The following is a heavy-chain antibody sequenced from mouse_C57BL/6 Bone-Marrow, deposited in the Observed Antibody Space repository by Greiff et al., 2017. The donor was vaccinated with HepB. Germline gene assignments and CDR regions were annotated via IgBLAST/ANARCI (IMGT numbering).Heavy chain of an antibody. CDR2: IDPANGNT. J-gene: IGHJ4*01. CDR3: ARDYDVSRYAMDY. Sequence: VQLKESGAELVKPGASVKLSCTASGFNIKDTYMHWVKQRPEQGLEWIGRIDPANGNTKYDPKFQGKATITADTSSNTAYLQLSSLTSEDTAVYYCARDYDVSRYAMDYWGQGTSVTVSS. CDR1: GFNIKDTY. D-gene: IGHD2-4*01. V-gene: IGHV14-3*02.